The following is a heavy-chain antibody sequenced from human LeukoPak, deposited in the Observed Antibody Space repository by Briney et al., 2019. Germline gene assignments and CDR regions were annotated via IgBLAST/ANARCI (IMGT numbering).Heavy chain of an antibody. D-gene: IGHD6-13*01. V-gene: IGHV4-34*01. CDR1: GGSFSGYY. CDR3: ARGSHSSWYAFYFDY. Sequence: SETLSLTCAVYGGSFSGYYWSWIRQPPGKGLEWIGEINHSGSTNYNPSLKSRVTISVDTSKNQFSLKLSSVTAADTAVYHCARGSHSSWYAFYFDYWGQGTLVTVSS. J-gene: IGHJ4*02. CDR2: INHSGST.